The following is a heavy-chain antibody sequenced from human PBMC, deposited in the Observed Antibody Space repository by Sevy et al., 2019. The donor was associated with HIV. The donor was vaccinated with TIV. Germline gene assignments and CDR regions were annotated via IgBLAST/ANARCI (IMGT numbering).Heavy chain of an antibody. CDR3: VAGNTWQDY. J-gene: IGHJ4*02. V-gene: IGHV3-74*01. CDR2: VNSDGSST. Sequence: GGSLRLSCAASGFTFSSYWMHWVRQAPGKGPGWVSGVNSDGSSTNYADSVKGRFTMSRDSAKNTLYLQMNSLRAEDTAVYFCVAGNTWQDYWGQGTLVTVSS. CDR1: GFTFSSYW. D-gene: IGHD6-13*01.